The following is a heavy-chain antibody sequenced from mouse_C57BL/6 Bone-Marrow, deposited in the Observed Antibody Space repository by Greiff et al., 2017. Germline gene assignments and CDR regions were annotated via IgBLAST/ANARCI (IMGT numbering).Heavy chain of an antibody. CDR2: IDPENGDT. CDR1: GFNIKDDY. J-gene: IGHJ3*01. CDR3: TRIAY. Sequence: LAESGAELVRPGASVKLSCTASGFNIKDDYMHWVKQRPEQGLEWIGWIDPENGDTEYASKFQGKATITVDTSSNTAYLQLSSLTSEDTAVYYCTRIAYWGQGTLVTVSA. V-gene: IGHV14-4*01.